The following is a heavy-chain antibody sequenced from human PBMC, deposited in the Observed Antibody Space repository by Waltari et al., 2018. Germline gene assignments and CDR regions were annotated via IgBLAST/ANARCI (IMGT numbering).Heavy chain of an antibody. CDR2: IWYDGSNK. CDR3: AKTYSSSWFYFDY. CDR1: GFTFSSYG. D-gene: IGHD6-13*01. Sequence: QVQLVESGGGVVQPGRSLRLSCAASGFTFSSYGMHWVRQAPGKGLEWVAVIWYDGSNKYYADSVKGRFTISRDNAKNSLYLQMNSLRAEDTALYYCAKTYSSSWFYFDYWGQGTLVTVSS. V-gene: IGHV3-33*03. J-gene: IGHJ4*02.